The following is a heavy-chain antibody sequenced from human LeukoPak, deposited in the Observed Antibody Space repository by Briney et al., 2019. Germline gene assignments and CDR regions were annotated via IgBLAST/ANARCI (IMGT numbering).Heavy chain of an antibody. V-gene: IGHV3-64D*09. CDR3: VKDPDSSGWYLNWFDP. J-gene: IGHJ5*02. CDR2: ISSNGGST. Sequence: GGSLRLSCSASGFTFSSYAMHWVRQAPGKGLEYVSAISSNGGSTYYADSVKGRFTISRDNSKNTLYLQMSSLRAEDTAVYYCVKDPDSSGWYLNWFDPWGQGTLVTVS. D-gene: IGHD6-19*01. CDR1: GFTFSSYA.